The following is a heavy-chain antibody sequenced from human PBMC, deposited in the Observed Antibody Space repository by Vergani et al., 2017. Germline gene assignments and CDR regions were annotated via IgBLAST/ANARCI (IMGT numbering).Heavy chain of an antibody. D-gene: IGHD3-10*01. CDR3: VEVPLIRRGSGNYGINNCHGMDV. CDR2: VNQDGSEK. V-gene: IGHV3-7*01. J-gene: IGHJ6*02. Sequence: EGQLVESGGDWVQRGGSLRLSCAASGFISSSYWMSWVRQAPGKGLEWVANVNQDGSEKYYVDSVRGRFTISRDNAKNSIYLQMNSLRAEDTAVYFCVEVPLIRRGSGNYGINNCHGMDVWGQGTTVIVSS. CDR1: GFISSSYW.